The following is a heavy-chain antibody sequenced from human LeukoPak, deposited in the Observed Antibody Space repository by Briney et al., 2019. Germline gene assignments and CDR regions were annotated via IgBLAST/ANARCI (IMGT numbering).Heavy chain of an antibody. J-gene: IGHJ4*02. Sequence: ASVKVSCKASGYTFTSYYMHWVRQAPGQGIEWMGIINPSGGSTSYAQKFQGRVTMTRDMSTSTVSMELSSVRSEDTAVYYCARDRGGVISTRPGFWGQGTLVTVSS. CDR1: GYTFTSYY. CDR3: ARDRGGVISTRPGF. CDR2: INPSGGST. V-gene: IGHV1-46*01. D-gene: IGHD6-6*01.